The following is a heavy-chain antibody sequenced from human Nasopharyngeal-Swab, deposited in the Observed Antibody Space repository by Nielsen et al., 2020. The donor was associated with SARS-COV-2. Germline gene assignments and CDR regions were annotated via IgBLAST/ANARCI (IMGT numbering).Heavy chain of an antibody. J-gene: IGHJ4*02. V-gene: IGHV3-33*01. CDR2: IRPGGDSR. CDR1: GFTVSRYG. D-gene: IGHD1-1*01. CDR3: ARDGPNWNLDY. Sequence: GESLKISCAASGFTVSRYGFHRVRQAPGKGLEWVAVIRPGGDSRIYGDSMKGRFAVSRDNSKNTLYLQIDDLRSEDTAVYYCARDGPNWNLDYWGQGTLVTASS.